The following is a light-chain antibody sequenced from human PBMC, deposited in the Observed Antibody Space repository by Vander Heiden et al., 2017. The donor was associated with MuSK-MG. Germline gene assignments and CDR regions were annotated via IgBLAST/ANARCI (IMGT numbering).Light chain of an antibody. CDR3: QQSYSTLG. CDR1: QSISSY. Sequence: DIQMTQSPSSLSASVGDRVTITCRASQSISSYLNWYQQKPGKAPKLLIYAASSLQSGVPSRFSGSGSWTDFTLTISSLQPEDFATYYCQQSYSTLGFGQGTRLEIK. CDR2: AAS. J-gene: IGKJ5*01. V-gene: IGKV1-39*01.